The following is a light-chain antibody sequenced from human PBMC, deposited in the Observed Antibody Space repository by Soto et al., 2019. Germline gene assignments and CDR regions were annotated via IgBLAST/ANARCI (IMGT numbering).Light chain of an antibody. V-gene: IGKV3-15*01. Sequence: EIVMTQSPATLSLSPGERATLSCRASQSINTNLAWYQQSPGRAPRLFIYPASTRATGRPDRFSGSGSGREFTPTISSLESEDFAAYCSQQYTFWPFTFGGGTKVDIK. J-gene: IGKJ4*01. CDR1: QSINTN. CDR2: PAS. CDR3: QQYTFWPFT.